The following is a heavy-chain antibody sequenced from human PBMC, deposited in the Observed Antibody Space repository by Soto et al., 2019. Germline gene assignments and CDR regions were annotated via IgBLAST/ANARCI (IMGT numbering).Heavy chain of an antibody. CDR3: ARHRIEVVLRGFDF. D-gene: IGHD2-21*01. Sequence: SETLSLTCTVSADSSTISNSYWGWLRQPPGKGLQWIGSSSYNGGTFYNPSLKGRVAISVDTSKKQSSLQVTSVTAADTAVYSRARHRIEVVLRGFDFWGQGSPVTVSS. V-gene: IGHV4-39*01. CDR2: SSYNGGT. CDR1: ADSSTISNSY. J-gene: IGHJ4*01.